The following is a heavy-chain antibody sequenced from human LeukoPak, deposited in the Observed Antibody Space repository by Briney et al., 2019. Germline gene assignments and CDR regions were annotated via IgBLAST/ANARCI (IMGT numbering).Heavy chain of an antibody. CDR1: GFTFSSYA. D-gene: IGHD5-12*01. J-gene: IGHJ6*03. Sequence: GGSLRLSCAASGFTFSSYAMHWVRQAPGKGLEWVAVISYDGSNKYYADSVKGRFTISRDNSKNTLYLQMNSLRAEDTAVYYCAREPSGGYSSYVYYYYYYMDVWGKGTTVTVSS. CDR3: AREPSGGYSSYVYYYYYYMDV. CDR2: ISYDGSNK. V-gene: IGHV3-30*01.